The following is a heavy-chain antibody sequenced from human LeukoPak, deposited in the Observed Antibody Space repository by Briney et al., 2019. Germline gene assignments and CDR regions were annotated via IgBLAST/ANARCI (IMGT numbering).Heavy chain of an antibody. CDR1: GGSITSYY. J-gene: IGHJ4*02. CDR2: ISSSGSTI. Sequence: LSLTCTVSGGSITSYYMSWIRQAPGKGLEWVSYISSSGSTIYYADSVKGRFTISRDNAKNSLYLQMNSLRAEDTAVYYCARDQDDILTGSLDYWGQGTLVTVSS. D-gene: IGHD3-9*01. V-gene: IGHV3-11*01. CDR3: ARDQDDILTGSLDY.